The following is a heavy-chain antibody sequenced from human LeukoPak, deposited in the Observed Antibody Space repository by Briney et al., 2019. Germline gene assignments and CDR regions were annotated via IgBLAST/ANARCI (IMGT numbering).Heavy chain of an antibody. CDR3: ARDAVITITYYYYYYMDV. Sequence: SETLSLTCTVSGGSTSSGSYYWSWIRQPAGKGLEWIGRIYTSGSTNYNPSLKSRVTISVDTSKNQFSLKLSSVTAADTAVYYCARDAVITITYYYYYYMDVWGKGTTVTVSS. J-gene: IGHJ6*03. D-gene: IGHD3-3*01. CDR2: IYTSGST. CDR1: GGSTSSGSYY. V-gene: IGHV4-61*02.